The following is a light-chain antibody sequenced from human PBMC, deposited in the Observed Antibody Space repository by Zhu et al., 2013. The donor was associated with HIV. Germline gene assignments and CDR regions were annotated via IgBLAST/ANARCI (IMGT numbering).Light chain of an antibody. V-gene: IGKV3-15*01. Sequence: EIEMTQSPGTLSLSPGDRATLSCRASRSVRDFLAWYQQKPGLAPRLLIYRASTRATGIPARFSGSGSGTEFTLTISSLQSEDFAIYYCQQYYAWPPLTFGGGTKVETK. CDR3: QQYYAWPPLT. CDR2: RAS. J-gene: IGKJ4*01. CDR1: RSVRDF.